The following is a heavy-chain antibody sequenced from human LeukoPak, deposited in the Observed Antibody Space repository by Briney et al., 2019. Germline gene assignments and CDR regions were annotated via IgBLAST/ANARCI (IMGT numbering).Heavy chain of an antibody. CDR3: ARGVAHYYGSARSYYFDY. CDR2: IYSGGST. Sequence: PGGSLRLSCAASGFTVSSNYMSWVRQAPGKGLEWVSVIYSGGSTYYADSVKGRFTISRDNSKNTLYLQMNSLRAEDTAVYYCARGVAHYYGSARSYYFDYWGQGTLVTVSS. CDR1: GFTVSSNY. V-gene: IGHV3-66*01. J-gene: IGHJ4*02. D-gene: IGHD3-10*01.